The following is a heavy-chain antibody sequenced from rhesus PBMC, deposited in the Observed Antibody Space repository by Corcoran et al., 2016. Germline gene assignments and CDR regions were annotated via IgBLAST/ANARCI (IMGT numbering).Heavy chain of an antibody. Sequence: EVQLVETGGGLVQPGGSLRLSCAVSGFTFSNYGMSWVRQAPGKGLEWVSSISDTSGTTYYADSVKGRFTISRDNSQNTLSLQMNSLRAEDTAVYFCAKGKRMYTAYNSFDVWGRGVLVTVSS. CDR1: GFTFSNYG. D-gene: IGHD5-12*01. J-gene: IGHJ5-2*02. CDR3: AKGKRMYTAYNSFDV. CDR2: ISDTSGTT. V-gene: IGHV3S5*01.